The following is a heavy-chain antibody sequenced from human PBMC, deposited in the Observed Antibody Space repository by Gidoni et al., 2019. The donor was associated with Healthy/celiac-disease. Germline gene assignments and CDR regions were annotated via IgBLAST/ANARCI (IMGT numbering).Heavy chain of an antibody. V-gene: IGHV1-18*01. J-gene: IGHJ3*02. CDR3: ARLDHYDILTGYYSAAFDI. D-gene: IGHD3-9*01. CDR2: ISAYNGNT. CDR1: GYTFTSYG. Sequence: QVQLVQSGAEVKKPGASVKVSCKASGYTFTSYGISRVRQAPGQGLEWMGWISAYNGNTNYAQKLQGRVTMTTDTSTSTAYMELRSRRSDDTAVYYCARLDHYDILTGYYSAAFDIWGQGTMVTVSS.